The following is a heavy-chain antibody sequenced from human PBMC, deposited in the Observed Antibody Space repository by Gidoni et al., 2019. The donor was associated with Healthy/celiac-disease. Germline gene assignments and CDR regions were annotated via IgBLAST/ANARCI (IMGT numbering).Heavy chain of an antibody. CDR1: GFAFDDYA. CDR3: AKVLYSGTAYYYGMDV. V-gene: IGHV3-9*01. D-gene: IGHD3-10*01. Sequence: EVQLVESVGGLLQLGGSLRILCAASGFAFDDYAMPWVRQAPGKGMEWVSGISWNSGSIGYADSVKGRFTISRDNAKNSLYLQMNSLRAEDTALYYCAKVLYSGTAYYYGMDVWGQGTTVTVSS. J-gene: IGHJ6*02. CDR2: ISWNSGSI.